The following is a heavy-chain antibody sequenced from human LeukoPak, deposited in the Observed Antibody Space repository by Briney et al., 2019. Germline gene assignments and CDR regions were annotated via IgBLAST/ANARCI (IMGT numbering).Heavy chain of an antibody. Sequence: GGSLRLSCAASGFTFSSYGMHWVRQAPGKGLEWVAVMWYDGSNKYYADSVKGRFTISRDNSKNTLYLQMNSLRAEDTAVYYCAKSLYCSSTSCSYYWGQGTLVTVSS. D-gene: IGHD2-2*01. CDR2: MWYDGSNK. V-gene: IGHV3-33*06. CDR3: AKSLYCSSTSCSYY. J-gene: IGHJ4*02. CDR1: GFTFSSYG.